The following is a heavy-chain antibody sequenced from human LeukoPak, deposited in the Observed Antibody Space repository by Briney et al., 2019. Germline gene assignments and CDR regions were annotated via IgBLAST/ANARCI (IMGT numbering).Heavy chain of an antibody. J-gene: IGHJ5*02. Sequence: PGGSLRLSCVASGFLVTSNFVSWVRQAPEKGLEWVSVIYTGGNTYYADSVKGRFTISRDNSKNTLYLQMSSLRAEDTAVYYCARSTESYYYDSSGYYPWGQGTLVTVSS. CDR3: ARSTESYYYDSSGYYP. V-gene: IGHV3-53*01. CDR2: IYTGGNT. CDR1: GFLVTSNF. D-gene: IGHD3-22*01.